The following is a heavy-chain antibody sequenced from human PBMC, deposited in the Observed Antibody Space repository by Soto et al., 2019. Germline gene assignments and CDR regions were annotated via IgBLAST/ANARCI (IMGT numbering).Heavy chain of an antibody. J-gene: IGHJ3*02. Sequence: GGSLRLSCAASGFTFSSYGMHWVRQAPGKGLEWVAVIWYDGSNKYYADSVKGRFTISRDNSKNTLYLQMNSLRAEDTAVYYCARDPSSYYEHDAFDIWGQGTMVTVSS. V-gene: IGHV3-33*01. D-gene: IGHD3-3*01. CDR2: IWYDGSNK. CDR3: ARDPSSYYEHDAFDI. CDR1: GFTFSSYG.